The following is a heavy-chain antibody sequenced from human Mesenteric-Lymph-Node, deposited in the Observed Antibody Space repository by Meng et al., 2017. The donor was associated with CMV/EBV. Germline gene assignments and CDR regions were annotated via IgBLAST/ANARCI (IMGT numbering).Heavy chain of an antibody. J-gene: IGHJ4*02. V-gene: IGHV3-23*03. CDR1: GFTFSSYA. Sequence: GESLKISCAASGFTFSSYAMSWVRQAPGKGLEWVSVLYSGGGGTNYADSVKGRFTVSRDDPKNTLYLQMNSLRAEDTAVYYCAKNLPLDYWGQGTPVTVSS. CDR3: AKNLPLDY. CDR2: LYSGGGGT.